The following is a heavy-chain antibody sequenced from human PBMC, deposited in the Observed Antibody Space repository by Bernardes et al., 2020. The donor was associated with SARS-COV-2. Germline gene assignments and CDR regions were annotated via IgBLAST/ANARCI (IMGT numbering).Heavy chain of an antibody. D-gene: IGHD1-26*01. CDR3: ARHPPREWAVLGEFDY. CDR2: IYYTGNT. V-gene: IGHV4-59*08. J-gene: IGHJ4*02. Sequence: SETLSLTRTVSGASIGRYYWSWIRQPPGKGLEWIGYIYYTGNTNYNPSLKSRVTMSIGTSKTQFSLKLSSVTAADTAVYYCARHPPREWAVLGEFDYWGQGTLVTVSS. CDR1: GASIGRYY.